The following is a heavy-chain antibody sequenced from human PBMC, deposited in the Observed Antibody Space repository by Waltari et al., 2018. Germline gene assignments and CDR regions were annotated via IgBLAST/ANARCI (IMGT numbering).Heavy chain of an antibody. D-gene: IGHD6-6*01. CDR3: ARGHKFTYSSSSVGFDY. Sequence: QVQLQQWGAGLLKPSETLSLTCAVYGGSFSGYYWSWIRQPPGKGLEWIGEINHSGSTNSTPSRKSRVTISVDTSKNQFSLKLSSVTAADTAVYYCARGHKFTYSSSSVGFDYWGQGTLVTVSS. CDR2: INHSGST. CDR1: GGSFSGYY. J-gene: IGHJ4*02. V-gene: IGHV4-34*01.